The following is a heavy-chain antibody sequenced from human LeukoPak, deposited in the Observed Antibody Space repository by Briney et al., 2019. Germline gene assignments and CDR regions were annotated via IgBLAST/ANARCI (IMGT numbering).Heavy chain of an antibody. D-gene: IGHD3-10*01. J-gene: IGHJ4*02. CDR1: GFTFSSYW. V-gene: IGHV3-48*01. CDR2: ISSSSSTI. CDR3: ARETHTMVRGVPDY. Sequence: PGGSLRLSCAASGFTFSSYWMSWVRQAPGKGLEWVSYISSSSSTIYYADSVKGRFTISRDNAKNSLYLQMNSLRAEDTAVYYCARETHTMVRGVPDYWGQGTLVTVSS.